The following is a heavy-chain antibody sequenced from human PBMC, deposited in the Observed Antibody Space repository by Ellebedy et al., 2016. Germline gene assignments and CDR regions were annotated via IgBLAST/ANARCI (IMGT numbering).Heavy chain of an antibody. D-gene: IGHD6-13*01. CDR1: GFTFSSYS. Sequence: GESLKISXAASGFTFSSYSMNWVRQAPGKGLEWVSSISSSSSYIYYADSVKGRFTISRDNAKNSLYLQMNSLRAEDTAVYYCASGASGFEAFYYYYYYMDVWGKGTTVTVSS. V-gene: IGHV3-21*01. CDR3: ASGASGFEAFYYYYYYMDV. J-gene: IGHJ6*03. CDR2: ISSSSSYI.